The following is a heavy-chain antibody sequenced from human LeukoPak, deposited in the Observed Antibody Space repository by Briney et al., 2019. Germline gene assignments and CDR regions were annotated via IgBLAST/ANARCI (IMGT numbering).Heavy chain of an antibody. Sequence: PGGPLRLSCAASGFTFSSYGMHWVRQAPGKGLEWVAVISYDGSNKYYADSVKGRFTISRDNSKNTLYLQMNSLRAEDTAVYYCAKAQWGAIFGVVIMPRAFDIWGQGTMVTVSS. CDR1: GFTFSSYG. CDR3: AKAQWGAIFGVVIMPRAFDI. CDR2: ISYDGSNK. D-gene: IGHD3-3*01. J-gene: IGHJ3*02. V-gene: IGHV3-30*18.